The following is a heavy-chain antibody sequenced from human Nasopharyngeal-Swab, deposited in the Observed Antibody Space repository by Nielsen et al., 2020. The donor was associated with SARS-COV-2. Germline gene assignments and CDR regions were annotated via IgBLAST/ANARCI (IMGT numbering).Heavy chain of an antibody. CDR2: INWNGGST. V-gene: IGHV3-20*01. Sequence: GESLKISCAASGFTFSSYAMSWVRQAPGKGLEWVSGINWNGGSTGYADSVKGRFTISRDNAKNSLYLQMNSLRAEDTALYHCARGSSGWQIGWFDPWGQGTLVTVSS. CDR3: ARGSSGWQIGWFDP. J-gene: IGHJ5*02. CDR1: GFTFSSYA. D-gene: IGHD6-19*01.